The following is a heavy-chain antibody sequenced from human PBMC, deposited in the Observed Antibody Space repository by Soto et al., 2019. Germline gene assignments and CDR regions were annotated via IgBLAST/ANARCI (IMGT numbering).Heavy chain of an antibody. CDR3: AGEKVGTTGIDF. CDR1: GYTFTGYD. V-gene: IGHV1-8*01. CDR2: MNPNSGNT. D-gene: IGHD1-26*01. J-gene: IGHJ4*02. Sequence: QAQLVQSGAEVKKPGASVKVSCKASGYTFTGYDINWVRQATGQGLEGMGWMNPNSGNTGYAQNFQGRVTMTRDNSITTAYMELTSLRDDDSAVYYCAGEKVGTTGIDFWGQGTLVTVSS.